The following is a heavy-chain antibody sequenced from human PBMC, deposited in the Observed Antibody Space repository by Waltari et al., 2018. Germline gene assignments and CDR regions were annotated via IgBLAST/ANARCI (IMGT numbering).Heavy chain of an antibody. V-gene: IGHV3-74*01. CDR2: INMDGSIT. CDR1: GFPFSSYW. J-gene: IGHJ4*02. Sequence: VQLVESGGGLVQPGGSLRLSCAASGFPFSSYWMHWVRQDPGKGLVSASHINMDGSITNYADSVKGRFTISRDNAKNTLFLQMNSLRAEDTAVYYCVLYSSSFLGDCWGQGTLVTVSS. CDR3: VLYSSSFLGDC. D-gene: IGHD6-13*01.